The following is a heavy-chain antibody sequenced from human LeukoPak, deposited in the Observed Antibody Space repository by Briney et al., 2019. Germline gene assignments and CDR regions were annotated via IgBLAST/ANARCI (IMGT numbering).Heavy chain of an antibody. D-gene: IGHD2-15*01. CDR1: GGSITSSSYY. V-gene: IGHV4-39*07. CDR2: IYYSGST. CDR3: ARVLTWYDAFDI. J-gene: IGHJ3*02. Sequence: KPSETLSLTCNVSGGSITSSSYYWGWIRQSSGKGLEWIGNIYYSGSTYYNPSLKSRVSMSVDTSKNQFSLKLSSVTAADTAVYYCARVLTWYDAFDIWGQGTMVTVSS.